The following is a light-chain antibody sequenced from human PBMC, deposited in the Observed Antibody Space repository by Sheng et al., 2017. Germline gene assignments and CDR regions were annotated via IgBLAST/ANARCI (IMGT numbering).Light chain of an antibody. CDR3: QQYGSSPLT. J-gene: IGKJ4*01. Sequence: EILLTQSPGTLSLSPGARATLSCRASQSVSSSYLAWYQHKPGQAPRLLIYGASSRATGIPDRFSGSGSGTDFSLTISRLEPEDFAVYYCQQYGSSPLTFGGGTKVEI. CDR1: QSVSSSY. V-gene: IGKV3-20*01. CDR2: GAS.